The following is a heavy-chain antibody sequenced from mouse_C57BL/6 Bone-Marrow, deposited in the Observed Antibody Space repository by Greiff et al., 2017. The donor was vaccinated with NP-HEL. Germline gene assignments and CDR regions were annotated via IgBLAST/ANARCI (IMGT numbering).Heavy chain of an antibody. V-gene: IGHV1-53*01. CDR3: ARGGYSKSPRFAY. D-gene: IGHD2-5*01. J-gene: IGHJ3*01. CDR2: INPSNGGT. CDR1: GYTFTSYW. Sequence: VQLQQPGTELVKPGASVKLSCKASGYTFTSYWMHWVKQRPGQGLEWIGNINPSNGGTNYNEKFKSKATLTVDKSSSTAYMQLSSLTSEDSAVYYCARGGYSKSPRFAYWGQGTLVTVSA.